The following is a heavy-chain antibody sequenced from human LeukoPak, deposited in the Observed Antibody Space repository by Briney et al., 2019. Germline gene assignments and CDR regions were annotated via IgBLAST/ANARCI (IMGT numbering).Heavy chain of an antibody. V-gene: IGHV3-23*01. CDR1: GFTFSTYA. CDR2: ISGSGGST. CDR3: AKDHLGFPANYFDY. Sequence: GGSLRLSCAASGFTFSTYAMTWVRQAPGKGLEWVSAISGSGGSTYYADSVKGRFTISRDNSKNTLYLQMNSLRAEDTAVYYCAKDHLGFPANYFDYWGQGTLVTVSS. J-gene: IGHJ4*02. D-gene: IGHD3-10*01.